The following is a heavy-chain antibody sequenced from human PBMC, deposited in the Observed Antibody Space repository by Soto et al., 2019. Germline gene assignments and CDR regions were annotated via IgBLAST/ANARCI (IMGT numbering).Heavy chain of an antibody. V-gene: IGHV3-23*01. CDR1: GFTFSSYA. J-gene: IGHJ3*02. CDR3: ATGGGDYSSGWYGAFDI. CDR2: ISGSGGST. D-gene: IGHD6-19*01. Sequence: EVQLLESGGGLVQPGGSLRLSCAASGFTFSSYAMSWVRQAPGKGLEWVSTISGSGGSTYYADSVKGRFTISRDNSKNTLFLQKNSLRGEDTAVYYCATGGGDYSSGWYGAFDIWGQGTMVTVSS.